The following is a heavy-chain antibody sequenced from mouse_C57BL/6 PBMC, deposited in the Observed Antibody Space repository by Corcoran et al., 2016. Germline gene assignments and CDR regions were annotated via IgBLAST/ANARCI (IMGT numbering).Heavy chain of an antibody. Sequence: QIQLVQSGPELKKPGETVKISCKASGYTFTTYGMSWMKQAPGKGLKWMGRMNIYSGVPTYADDFKGRFALSLETSASTAYLEINNLKSEDTATYFCARDSNWYFDVWGIGTTVTVSS. CDR3: ARDSNWYFDV. D-gene: IGHD2-5*01. V-gene: IGHV9-3*01. CDR2: MNIYSGVP. CDR1: GYTFTTYG. J-gene: IGHJ1*03.